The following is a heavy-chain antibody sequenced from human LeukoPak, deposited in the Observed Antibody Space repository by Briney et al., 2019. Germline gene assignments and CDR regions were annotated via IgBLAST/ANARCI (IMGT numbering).Heavy chain of an antibody. CDR2: INHSGST. D-gene: IGHD3-16*02. Sequence: KPSETLSLTCAVYGGSFSGYYWSWIRQPPGKGLEWIGEINHSGSTNYNPSLKSRVTISVDTSKNQFSLKLSSVTAADMAVYYCAPAYVWGSFRTFNYWGQGTLVTVSS. J-gene: IGHJ4*02. V-gene: IGHV4-34*01. CDR3: APAYVWGSFRTFNY. CDR1: GGSFSGYY.